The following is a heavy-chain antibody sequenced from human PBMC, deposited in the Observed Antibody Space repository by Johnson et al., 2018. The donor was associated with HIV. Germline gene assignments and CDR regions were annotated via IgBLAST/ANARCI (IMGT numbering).Heavy chain of an antibody. J-gene: IGHJ3*01. D-gene: IGHD3-10*01. V-gene: IGHV3-30*02. CDR1: GFTFSTHG. CDR3: AKTRMGGILDAFDL. Sequence: QVQLVESGGGVVQPGGSLRLSCAASGFTFSTHGMNWVRQAPGRGLEWVAFIGYDGSNKYYADSVKGRFTISRDNFKNTLSLQMNSLSTEDTAVYFCAKTRMGGILDAFDLWGQGTMVIVS. CDR2: IGYDGSNK.